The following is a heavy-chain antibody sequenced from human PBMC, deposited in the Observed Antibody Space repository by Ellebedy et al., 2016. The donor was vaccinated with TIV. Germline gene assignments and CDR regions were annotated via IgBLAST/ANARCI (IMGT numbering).Heavy chain of an antibody. J-gene: IGHJ4*02. CDR2: INHSGST. V-gene: IGHV4-34*01. Sequence: GSLRLXXAVYGGSFSGYYWSWIRQPPGKGLEWIGEINHSGSTNYNPSLKSRVTISVDTSKNQFSLKLSSVTAADTAVYYCARGSVWGQGTLVTVSS. CDR1: GGSFSGYY. CDR3: ARGSV.